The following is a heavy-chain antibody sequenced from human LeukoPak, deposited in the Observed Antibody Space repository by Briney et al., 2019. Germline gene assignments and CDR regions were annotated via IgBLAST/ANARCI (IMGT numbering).Heavy chain of an antibody. CDR3: ARGHGYSYGYAIDY. CDR1: GGSISSYY. J-gene: IGHJ4*02. CDR2: INHSGST. D-gene: IGHD5-18*01. Sequence: SETLSLTCTVSGGSISSYYWSWIRQPPGKGLEWIGEINHSGSTNYNPSLKSRVTITVDTSKNQFSLKLSSVTAADTAVYYCARGHGYSYGYAIDYWGQGTLVTVSS. V-gene: IGHV4-34*01.